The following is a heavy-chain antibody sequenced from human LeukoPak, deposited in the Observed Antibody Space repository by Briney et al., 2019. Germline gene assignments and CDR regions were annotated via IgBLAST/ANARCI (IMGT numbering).Heavy chain of an antibody. V-gene: IGHV1-2*06. CDR2: INPKSGGT. J-gene: IGHJ4*02. CDR1: GYTFTGYY. D-gene: IGHD3-22*01. Sequence: ASVKVSCKASGYTFTGYYMHWVRQAPGQGLEWMGRINPKSGGTNYAQKFQGRVTMTRDTSNSTAYMELSRLRSDDTAVYYCARDNDSSGYYNPIDYWGQGTLVTVSS. CDR3: ARDNDSSGYYNPIDY.